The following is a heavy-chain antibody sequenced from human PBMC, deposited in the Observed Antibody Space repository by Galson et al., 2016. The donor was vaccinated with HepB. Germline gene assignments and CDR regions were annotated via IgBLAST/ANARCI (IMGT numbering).Heavy chain of an antibody. D-gene: IGHD4-11*01. J-gene: IGHJ4*02. CDR2: ISSSSGGST. Sequence: SLRLSCAASGFTFSSDAMNWVRQAPGMGLEWVSTISSSSGGSTYYADPVKGRFTVSRDNSKNTLYLQMNSLRVEDTAVYYCAKDRMSTVPYVFENWGQGTLVTVSS. CDR1: GFTFSSDA. V-gene: IGHV3-23*01. CDR3: AKDRMSTVPYVFEN.